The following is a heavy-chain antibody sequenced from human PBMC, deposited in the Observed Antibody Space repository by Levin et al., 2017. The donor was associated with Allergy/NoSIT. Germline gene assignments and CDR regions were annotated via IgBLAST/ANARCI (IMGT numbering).Heavy chain of an antibody. Sequence: GGSLRLSCAASGFTFSSYSMNWVRQAPGKGLEWVSSISSSSSYIYYADSVKGRFTISRDNAKNSLYLQMNSLRAEDTAVFYCAREVASIYMDVWGKGTTVTVSS. CDR2: ISSSSSYI. D-gene: IGHD3-10*01. CDR1: GFTFSSYS. CDR3: AREVASIYMDV. V-gene: IGHV3-21*01. J-gene: IGHJ6*03.